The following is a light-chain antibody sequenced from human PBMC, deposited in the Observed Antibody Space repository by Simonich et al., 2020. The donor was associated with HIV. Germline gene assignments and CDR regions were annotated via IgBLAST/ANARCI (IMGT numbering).Light chain of an antibody. CDR3: MQVLQTPLT. V-gene: IGKV2-28*01. Sequence: DIVMTQSPLSLPVTPGEPASISCRSSQSPLHSNGYTYLDWYLQKPGQSPQLLIYLGSNRASGVPDRFSGGGSGTDFILKISRVEAEDVGVYYCMQVLQTPLTFGGGTKVEIK. J-gene: IGKJ4*01. CDR1: QSPLHSNGYTY. CDR2: LGS.